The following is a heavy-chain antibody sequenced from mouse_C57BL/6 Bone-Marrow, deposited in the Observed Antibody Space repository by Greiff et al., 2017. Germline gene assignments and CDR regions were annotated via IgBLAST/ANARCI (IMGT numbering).Heavy chain of an antibody. Sequence: EVKLVESGAELVRPGASVKLSCTASGFNIKDDYMHWVKQRPEQGLEWIGWIDPENGDTEYASKFQGKATITADTSSNTAYLQLSSLTSEDTAVYYCTRGSSYWYFDVWGTGTTVTVSS. D-gene: IGHD1-1*01. CDR3: TRGSSYWYFDV. V-gene: IGHV14-4*01. J-gene: IGHJ1*03. CDR2: IDPENGDT. CDR1: GFNIKDDY.